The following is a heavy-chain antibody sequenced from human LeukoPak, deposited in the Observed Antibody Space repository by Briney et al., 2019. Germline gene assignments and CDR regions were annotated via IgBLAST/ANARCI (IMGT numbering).Heavy chain of an antibody. CDR3: ARTGGGSGFFPLDY. D-gene: IGHD3-22*01. CDR2: INPSGGST. CDR1: GYTFATYY. V-gene: IGHV1-46*01. J-gene: IGHJ4*02. Sequence: ASVKVSCKASGYTFATYYMHWVRQAPGQGLEWMGIINPSGGSTSYAQKFQGRVTMTRDMSTSTVYMELSSLRYEDTAVYYCARTGGGSGFFPLDYWGQGTLVTVSS.